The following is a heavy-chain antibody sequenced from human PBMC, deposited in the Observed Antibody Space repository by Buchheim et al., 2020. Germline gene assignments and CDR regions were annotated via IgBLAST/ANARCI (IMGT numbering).Heavy chain of an antibody. D-gene: IGHD4-17*01. CDR2: AYYTGRA. Sequence: QVQLQESGPGLVKPSQTLSLTCTVSGVSINTGTFYWSWIRQHPGKGLEWIGYAYYTGRAYSNPSLKSRVSISVDTSQNQFSLNLASVTAADTAVYYCARDRGAHDFGPIDYWGQGAL. J-gene: IGHJ4*02. CDR1: GVSINTGTFY. V-gene: IGHV4-31*03. CDR3: ARDRGAHDFGPIDY.